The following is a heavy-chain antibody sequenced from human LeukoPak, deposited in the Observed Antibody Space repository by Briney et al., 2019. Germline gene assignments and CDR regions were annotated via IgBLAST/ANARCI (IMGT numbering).Heavy chain of an antibody. CDR1: GYTFTSYD. D-gene: IGHD6-13*01. CDR3: ARGASYSSSWDHAFDI. Sequence: APSVKASCNAYGYTFTSYDTNWVRQATGQGLEWMGWMNPNSGNTSYAQKFQGRVTMTRNTSISTAYMELSSLRSEDTAVYYCARGASYSSSWDHAFDIWGQGTMVTVSS. J-gene: IGHJ3*02. V-gene: IGHV1-8*01. CDR2: MNPNSGNT.